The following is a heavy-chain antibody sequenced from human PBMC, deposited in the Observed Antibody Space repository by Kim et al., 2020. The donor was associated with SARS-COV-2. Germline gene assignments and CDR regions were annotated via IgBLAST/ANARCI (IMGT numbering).Heavy chain of an antibody. J-gene: IGHJ4*02. CDR3: VKDIGYDWNYLEY. CDR2: INSHGGGT. V-gene: IGHV3-64D*06. CDR1: GFTFNSYA. D-gene: IGHD2-2*03. Sequence: GGSLRLSCSGSGFTFNSYAIHWVRQAPGKGLEYVSGINSHGGGTYYADSVEDRFTLSRDNPRNTVFLQMSRLRAEDTAIYYCVKDIGYDWNYLEYWGQG.